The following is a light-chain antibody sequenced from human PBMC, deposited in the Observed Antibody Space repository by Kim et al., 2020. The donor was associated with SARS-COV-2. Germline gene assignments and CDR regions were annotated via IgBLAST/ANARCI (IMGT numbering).Light chain of an antibody. V-gene: IGLV2-14*02. CDR3: SSYTSSSTVV. Sequence: QSALTQPASVSGSPGQSITISCTGTSSDVGGYSLVSWYQHHPGKAPKLIIYEVSDRPSGVSDRFSGSKSGNTAALTVSGLQAEDEADYYCSSYTSSSTVVFGGGTQLTVL. J-gene: IGLJ2*01. CDR1: SSDVGGYSL. CDR2: EVS.